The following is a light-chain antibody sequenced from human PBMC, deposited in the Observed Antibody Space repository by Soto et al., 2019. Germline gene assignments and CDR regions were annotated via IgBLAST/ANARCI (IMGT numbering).Light chain of an antibody. Sequence: DIQMTQSPFSLSASVADRVTITCRTSQTISSWLAWYQQKPGKAPKLLIYKASTLKSGVPSRFSGSGSGTEFTLTISSLQPDDFATYYCQHYNSYSEAFGQGTKVDIK. J-gene: IGKJ1*01. CDR2: KAS. CDR1: QTISSW. CDR3: QHYNSYSEA. V-gene: IGKV1-5*03.